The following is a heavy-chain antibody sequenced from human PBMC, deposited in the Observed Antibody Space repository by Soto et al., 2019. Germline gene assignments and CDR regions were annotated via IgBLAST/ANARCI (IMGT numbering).Heavy chain of an antibody. CDR2: IYYSGST. Sequence: PSETLSLTCTVSGGSISSYYWSWIRQPPGKGLEWIGYIYYSGSTNYNPSLKSRVTISVDTSKNQFSLKLSSVTAADTAVYYCARTRHFDNKEGGNCFDPWGQGTLVTVSS. V-gene: IGHV4-59*01. CDR3: ARTRHFDNKEGGNCFDP. J-gene: IGHJ5*02. CDR1: GGSISSYY. D-gene: IGHD3-9*01.